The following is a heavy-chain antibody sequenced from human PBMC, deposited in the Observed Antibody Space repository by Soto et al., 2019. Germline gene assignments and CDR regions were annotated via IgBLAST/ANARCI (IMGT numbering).Heavy chain of an antibody. CDR2: MNPNSGNT. D-gene: IGHD3-3*01. Sequence: ASVKVSCKASGGTFTSYDINWVRQATGQGLEWMGWMNPNSGNTGYAQKFQGRVTMTRNTSISTAYMELSSLRSEDTAVYYCARGGPAVWYYDFWSGSAETYYYYYYGMDVWGQGTTVTVSS. J-gene: IGHJ6*02. CDR3: ARGGPAVWYYDFWSGSAETYYYYYYGMDV. CDR1: GGTFTSYD. V-gene: IGHV1-8*01.